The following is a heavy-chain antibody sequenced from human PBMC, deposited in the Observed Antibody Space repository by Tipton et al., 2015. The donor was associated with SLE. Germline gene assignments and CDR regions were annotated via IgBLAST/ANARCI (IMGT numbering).Heavy chain of an antibody. D-gene: IGHD3-16*01. Sequence: LRLSCTVSGGSVNSGSDYWSWIRQPPGKGLEWIGSMYHSGDTFYNPSLKSRLTISMDKSKNQYSLKLSSVTAADTAVYYCARLLLGLDWYFDLWGRGTLVTVSS. V-gene: IGHV4-39*07. CDR3: ARLLLGLDWYFDL. CDR2: MYHSGDT. J-gene: IGHJ2*01. CDR1: GGSVNSGSDY.